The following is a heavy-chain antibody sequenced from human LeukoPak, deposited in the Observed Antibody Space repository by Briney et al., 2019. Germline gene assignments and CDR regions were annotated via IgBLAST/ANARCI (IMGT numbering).Heavy chain of an antibody. D-gene: IGHD2-8*02. CDR2: INAGNGNT. CDR3: ARAGAELGTEYYYGMDV. J-gene: IGHJ6*01. V-gene: IGHV1-3*01. Sequence: ASVKVSCKASGYTFTSYAMHWVRQAPGQRLEWMGWINAGNGNTKYSQKFQGRVTITRDTSASTAYMELSSLRSEDTAVYYCARAGAELGTEYYYGMDVWGQGTTVTVSS. CDR1: GYTFTSYA.